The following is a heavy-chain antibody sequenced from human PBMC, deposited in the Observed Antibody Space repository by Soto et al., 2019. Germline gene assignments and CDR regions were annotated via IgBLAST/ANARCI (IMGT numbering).Heavy chain of an antibody. Sequence: ASVKVSCKASGYTFTSYDINWVRQATGQGLEWMGWMNPNSGNTGYAQKFQGRVTMTRNTSISTAYMELSSLRSEDTAVYYCARGLGSYDYIWGSYRPSAFDIWGQGKMVTVSS. CDR2: MNPNSGNT. CDR1: GYTFTSYD. V-gene: IGHV1-8*01. J-gene: IGHJ3*02. D-gene: IGHD3-16*02. CDR3: ARGLGSYDYIWGSYRPSAFDI.